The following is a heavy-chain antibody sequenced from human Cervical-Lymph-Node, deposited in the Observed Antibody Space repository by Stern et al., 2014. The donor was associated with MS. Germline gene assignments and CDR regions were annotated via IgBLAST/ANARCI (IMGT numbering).Heavy chain of an antibody. CDR3: AKGGSGSYLD. J-gene: IGHJ4*02. D-gene: IGHD1-26*01. Sequence: VQLVESGGGVVPPGGSLRLSCAASGFVFRRYALHWVRQAPGKGLEWVALISYDGRDKYYTDSVKGRFTVSRDNSNNTVDLEMNSLRLEDTAVYYCAKGGSGSYLDWGQGSLVTVSS. CDR2: ISYDGRDK. CDR1: GFVFRRYA. V-gene: IGHV3-30*04.